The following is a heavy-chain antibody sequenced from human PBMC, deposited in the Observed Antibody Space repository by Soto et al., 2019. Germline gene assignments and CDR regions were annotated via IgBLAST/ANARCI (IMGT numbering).Heavy chain of an antibody. CDR1: GFTFSSYA. CDR3: AKEGDLGYCSGGSCFLPNYFDY. D-gene: IGHD2-15*01. Sequence: VQLLESGGGLVQPGGSLRLSCAASGFTFSSYAMSWVRQAPGKGLEWVSAISGSGGSTYYADSVKGRFTISRDNSKNTLYLQMNSLRAEDTAVYYCAKEGDLGYCSGGSCFLPNYFDYWGQGTLVTVSS. V-gene: IGHV3-23*01. J-gene: IGHJ4*02. CDR2: ISGSGGST.